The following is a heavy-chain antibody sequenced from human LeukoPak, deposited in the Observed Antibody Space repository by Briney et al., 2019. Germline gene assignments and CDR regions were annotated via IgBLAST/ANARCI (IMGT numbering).Heavy chain of an antibody. J-gene: IGHJ4*02. CDR2: IKQDGSER. V-gene: IGHV3-7*04. CDR3: ARSGGDNTAMVTYPFYY. CDR1: GFTFSSYW. D-gene: IGHD5-18*01. Sequence: TGGSLRLSCAASGFTFSSYWMSWVRQAPGKGLEWVANIKQDGSERYYVDSVKGRFTISRDNAKNSLYLQMNSLRAEDTAVYYCARSGGDNTAMVTYPFYYWGQGTLVTVSS.